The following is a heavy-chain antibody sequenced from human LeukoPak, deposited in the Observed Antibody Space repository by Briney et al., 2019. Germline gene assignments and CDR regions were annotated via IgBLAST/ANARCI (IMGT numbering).Heavy chain of an antibody. CDR3: ARDSLYYYYGMDV. V-gene: IGHV3-48*02. J-gene: IGHJ6*02. CDR1: GFTFSSYT. CDR2: ISSSSSTI. Sequence: GGSLRLSCAASGFTFSSYTMNWVRQAPGKGLEWVSYISSSSSTIYYADSVKGRFTISRDNAKNSLYLQMNGLRDEDTAVYYCARDSLYYYYGMDVWGQGTTVTVSS.